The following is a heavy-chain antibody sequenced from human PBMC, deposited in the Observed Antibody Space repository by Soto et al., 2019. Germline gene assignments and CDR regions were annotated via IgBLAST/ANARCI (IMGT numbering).Heavy chain of an antibody. Sequence: QVQLVQSGAEVKKPVASVKVSCKASGYTFSSFAIHWVRQAPGQRLEWMGWINAGNGDTKYSQKFQGRVTIARDTAASTAYMELGSLTFEDTAVYYCASKVGASDYWGQGTVVTVSS. V-gene: IGHV1-3*01. J-gene: IGHJ4*02. CDR1: GYTFSSFA. D-gene: IGHD1-26*01. CDR2: INAGNGDT. CDR3: ASKVGASDY.